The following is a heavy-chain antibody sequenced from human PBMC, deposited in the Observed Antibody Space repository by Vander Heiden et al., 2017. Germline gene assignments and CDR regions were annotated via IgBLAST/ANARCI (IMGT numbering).Heavy chain of an antibody. J-gene: IGHJ5*02. D-gene: IGHD2-15*01. CDR1: VFTFSTYA. CDR2: ISGSGGRL. Sequence: EVQLLGTGGGLVQPGGSLRLSCAASVFTFSTYAMSWFRQAPGKGLEWVSAISGSGGRLYYADSVKGRFTISRDNSKNTLYLQMNSLRAEDTAVYYCTKEGYCSGGSCYSAFDPWGQGTLVTVSS. V-gene: IGHV3-23*01. CDR3: TKEGYCSGGSCYSAFDP.